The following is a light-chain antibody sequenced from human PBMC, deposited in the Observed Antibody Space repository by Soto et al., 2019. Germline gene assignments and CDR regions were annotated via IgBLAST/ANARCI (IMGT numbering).Light chain of an antibody. Sequence: IQMTQSPSSLSASVGDRDTITCWASQNVGSFVNWYQQKPAKAPRLLIYATSNLQSGVPSRISGSGSGTEFTLTISSVQPEDFATYFWQQSYSAQYTFGQGTKVDIK. CDR1: QNVGSF. CDR3: QQSYSAQYT. V-gene: IGKV1-39*01. CDR2: ATS. J-gene: IGKJ2*01.